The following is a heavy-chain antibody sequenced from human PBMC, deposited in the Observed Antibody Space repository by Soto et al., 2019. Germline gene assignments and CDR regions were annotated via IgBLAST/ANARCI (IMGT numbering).Heavy chain of an antibody. CDR3: ARDRDYFDTSGYYYYFDY. CDR1: GFIFSSYG. J-gene: IGHJ4*02. CDR2: IWYDGSKK. V-gene: IGHV3-33*01. Sequence: QVQLVESGGGVVQPGRSLRLSCAASGFIFSSYGMHWVRQAPGKGLEWVAVIWYDGSKKYYADSVKGRFTISRDNSKNTMYLQMNSRRAEDTAVYYCARDRDYFDTSGYYYYFDYWGQGTLVTVSS. D-gene: IGHD3-22*01.